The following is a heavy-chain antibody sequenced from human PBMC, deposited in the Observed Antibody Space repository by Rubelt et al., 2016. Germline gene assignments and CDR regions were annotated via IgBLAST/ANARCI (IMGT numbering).Heavy chain of an antibody. CDR2: INAGNGNT. Sequence: QVQLVQSGAEVKKPGASVKVSCKASGYTFTSYAMHWVRQAPGQRLEWMGWINAGNGNTKYSQKFQGRVTITRDTPASTAYMELSSLRSEDTAVYYCARVIWGSGWSNNWFDPWGQGTLVTVSS. CDR3: ARVIWGSGWSNNWFDP. D-gene: IGHD6-19*01. V-gene: IGHV1-3*01. CDR1: GYTFTSYA. J-gene: IGHJ5*02.